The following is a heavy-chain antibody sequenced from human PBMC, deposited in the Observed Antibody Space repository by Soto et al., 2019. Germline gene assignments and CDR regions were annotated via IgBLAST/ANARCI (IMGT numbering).Heavy chain of an antibody. V-gene: IGHV1-46*01. CDR2: INPSGGST. Sequence: ASVKVSCKASGYTFTSYYMHWVRQAPGQGLEWMGIINPSGGSTSYAQKFQGRVTMTRDTSTSTVYMELSSLRSEDTAVYYCARERGYSYGGIYYYYGMDVWGQGTTVTAP. D-gene: IGHD5-18*01. CDR1: GYTFTSYY. CDR3: ARERGYSYGGIYYYYGMDV. J-gene: IGHJ6*02.